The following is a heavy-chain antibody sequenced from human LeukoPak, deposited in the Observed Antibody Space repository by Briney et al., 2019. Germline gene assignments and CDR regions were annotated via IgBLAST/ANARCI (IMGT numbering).Heavy chain of an antibody. CDR1: GGSISSYY. J-gene: IGHJ4*02. Sequence: PSETLSLTCTVSGGSISSYYWSWIRQPPGKGLEWIGYIYYSGSTYYNPSLKSRVTISVDTSKNQFSLKLSSVTAADTAVYYCASYYGDYIGYYFDYWGQGTLVTVSS. D-gene: IGHD4-17*01. CDR2: IYYSGST. CDR3: ASYYGDYIGYYFDY. V-gene: IGHV4-59*08.